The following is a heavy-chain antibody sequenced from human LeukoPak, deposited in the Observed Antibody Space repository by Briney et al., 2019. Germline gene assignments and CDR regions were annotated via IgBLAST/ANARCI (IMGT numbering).Heavy chain of an antibody. Sequence: SETLSLTCTVSGGSIGSSGYYWGWIRQPPGKGLEWIGSIYYSGNTYYNPSLKSRVTISVDTSKNQFSLKLSSVAAADTAVYYCARSGIAAAGSHFDYWGQGTRVTVSS. V-gene: IGHV4-39*01. CDR3: ARSGIAAAGSHFDY. J-gene: IGHJ4*02. CDR1: GGSIGSSGYY. D-gene: IGHD6-13*01. CDR2: IYYSGNT.